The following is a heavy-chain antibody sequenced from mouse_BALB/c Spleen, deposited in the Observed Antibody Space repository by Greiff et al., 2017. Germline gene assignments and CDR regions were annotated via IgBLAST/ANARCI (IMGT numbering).Heavy chain of an antibody. V-gene: IGHV1-15*01. CDR2: IDPETGGT. Sequence: VQLQQSGAELVRPGASVTLSCKASGYTFTDYEMHWVKQTPVHGLEWIGAIDPETGGTAYNQKFKGKATLTADKSSSTAYMELRSLTSEDSAVYYCTKIYYYGSSPSYDAMDYWGQGTSVTVSA. D-gene: IGHD1-1*01. CDR1: GYTFTDYE. J-gene: IGHJ4*01. CDR3: TKIYYYGSSPSYDAMDY.